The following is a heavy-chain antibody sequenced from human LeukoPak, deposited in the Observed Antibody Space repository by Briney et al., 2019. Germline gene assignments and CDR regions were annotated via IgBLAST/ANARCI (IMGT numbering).Heavy chain of an antibody. Sequence: PGGSLRLSCAASGFTFSAFWMSWVRQAPGKGLDWVANIKQDGSETHYVDSVRGRFTISRDNAKNSLYLQMNSLRAEDTAVYYCAPSGAYSNFDHWGQGTLVTVSS. CDR2: IKQDGSET. J-gene: IGHJ4*02. V-gene: IGHV3-7*01. CDR3: APSGAYSNFDH. D-gene: IGHD4-11*01. CDR1: GFTFSAFW.